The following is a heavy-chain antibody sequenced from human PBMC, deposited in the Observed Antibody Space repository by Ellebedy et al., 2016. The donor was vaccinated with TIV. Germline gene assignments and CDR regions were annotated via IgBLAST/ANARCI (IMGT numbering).Heavy chain of an antibody. D-gene: IGHD2-8*02. Sequence: GESLKISCKGSGYSFTSYWIGWVRQMPGKGLEWVGIIWPGDSDTRYSPSFQGHVTISVDKSVSTAYLQWSSLRTSDTAIYFCARQGGSYWANLDSWGQGTRVTVSS. J-gene: IGHJ4*02. V-gene: IGHV5-51*01. CDR3: ARQGGSYWANLDS. CDR1: GYSFTSYW. CDR2: IWPGDSDT.